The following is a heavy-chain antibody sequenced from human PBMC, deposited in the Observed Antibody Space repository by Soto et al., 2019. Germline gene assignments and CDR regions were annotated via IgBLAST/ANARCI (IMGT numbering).Heavy chain of an antibody. V-gene: IGHV1-69*12. J-gene: IGHJ4*02. Sequence: QVQLVQSGAAVKKPGSSVKVSCKASGGTFSSYAISWVRQAPGQGLEWMGGIIPIFGTANYAQKFQGRVTITADESTSTAYMELSSLRSEDTAVYYCARDIGCSGGSCYPYYFDYWGQGTLVTVSS. CDR2: IIPIFGTA. D-gene: IGHD2-15*01. CDR1: GGTFSSYA. CDR3: ARDIGCSGGSCYPYYFDY.